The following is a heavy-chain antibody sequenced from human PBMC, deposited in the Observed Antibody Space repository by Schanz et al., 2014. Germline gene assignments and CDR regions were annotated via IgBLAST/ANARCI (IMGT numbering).Heavy chain of an antibody. Sequence: EVQLVESGGGLVQPGGSLRLSCAASGFTFDDHAMHWVRQVPGKGLEWVSGISWNSGNIAYADSVKGRFTISRDVAKNTLYLQMFSLRAEDMGVYYCAGGKTTGLAYWGQGTQVAVSS. J-gene: IGHJ4*02. CDR2: ISWNSGNI. D-gene: IGHD4-4*01. CDR1: GFTFDDHA. V-gene: IGHV3-9*03. CDR3: AGGKTTGLAY.